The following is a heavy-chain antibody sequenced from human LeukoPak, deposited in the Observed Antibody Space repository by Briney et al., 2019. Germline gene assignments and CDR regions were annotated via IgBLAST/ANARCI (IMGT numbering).Heavy chain of an antibody. CDR1: GFTFSSYW. V-gene: IGHV3-7*01. CDR3: AREEGQYQPNPLDY. D-gene: IGHD2-2*01. J-gene: IGHJ4*02. Sequence: PGGSLRLSCAASGFTFSSYWLSWVRQAPGKGLEWVANIKQDGSEKYYVDSVKGRFTTSRDNAKNSLYLQMNSLRAEDTAVYYCAREEGQYQPNPLDYWGQGTLVTVSS. CDR2: IKQDGSEK.